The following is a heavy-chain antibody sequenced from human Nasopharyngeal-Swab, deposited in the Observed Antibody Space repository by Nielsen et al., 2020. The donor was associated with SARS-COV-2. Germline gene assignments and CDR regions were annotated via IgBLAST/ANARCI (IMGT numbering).Heavy chain of an antibody. CDR1: GGSFSGYY. CDR3: ARAVRGSSWYLTPNWYFDL. J-gene: IGHJ2*01. CDR2: INHSGST. V-gene: IGHV4-34*01. Sequence: SETLSLTYAVYGGSFSGYYWSWIRQPPGKGLEWIGEINHSGSTNYNPSLKSRVTISVDTSKNQFSLKLSSVTAADTAVYYCARAVRGSSWYLTPNWYFDLWGRGTLVTVSS. D-gene: IGHD6-13*01.